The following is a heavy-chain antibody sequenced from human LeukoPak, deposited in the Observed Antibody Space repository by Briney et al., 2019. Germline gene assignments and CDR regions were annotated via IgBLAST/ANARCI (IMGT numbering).Heavy chain of an antibody. D-gene: IGHD3-3*01. Sequence: TSETLSLTCAVYGGSFSGYYWSWIRQPPGKGLEWVGEINHSGSTNYNPSLKSRVTISVDTSKNQFSLKLSSVTAADTAVYYCARTFWSGYYRGALDYWGQGTLVTVSS. CDR1: GGSFSGYY. J-gene: IGHJ4*02. CDR3: ARTFWSGYYRGALDY. CDR2: INHSGST. V-gene: IGHV4-34*01.